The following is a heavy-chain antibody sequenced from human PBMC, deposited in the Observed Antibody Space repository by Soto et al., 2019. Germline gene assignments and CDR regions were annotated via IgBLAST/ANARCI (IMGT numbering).Heavy chain of an antibody. CDR1: GGTFSSYA. J-gene: IGHJ4*02. CDR3: ARDAYNWNYSPAKVLFDY. CDR2: IIPIFGTA. V-gene: IGHV1-69*13. Sequence: ASVKVSCKASGGTFSSYAISWVRQAPGQGLEWMGGIIPIFGTANYAQKFQGRVTITADESTSTAYMELSSLRSEDTAVYYCARDAYNWNYSPAKVLFDYWGQGTLVTVSS. D-gene: IGHD1-7*01.